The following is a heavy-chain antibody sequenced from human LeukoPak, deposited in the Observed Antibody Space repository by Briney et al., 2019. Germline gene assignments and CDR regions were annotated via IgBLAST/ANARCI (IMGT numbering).Heavy chain of an antibody. V-gene: IGHV3-21*01. Sequence: GGSLRLSCPPSGLTFISYSRTWFRQPPGKGRKWASSISSSSSYIYYADSVKGRFTISRDNAKNSLYLQMNSLRAEDTAVYYCARGPYGDYGMDVWGQGTTATVSS. J-gene: IGHJ6*02. D-gene: IGHD4-17*01. CDR2: ISSSSSYI. CDR3: ARGPYGDYGMDV. CDR1: GLTFISYS.